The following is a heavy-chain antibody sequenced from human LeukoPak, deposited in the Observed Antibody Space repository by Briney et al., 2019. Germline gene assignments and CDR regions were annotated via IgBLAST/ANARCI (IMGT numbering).Heavy chain of an antibody. CDR2: ITSISSAS. CDR3: VKDRPNYYGSSGHYHRQNGDY. V-gene: IGHV3-23*01. D-gene: IGHD3-22*01. Sequence: GGSLRLSCAASGFTFSIYAMSWVRQAPGKGLEWVSSITSISSASFYADSVKGRFTISRDNSRDTLYLQMNSLRAGDTAIYYCVKDRPNYYGSSGHYHRQNGDYWGQGTLVAVSS. CDR1: GFTFSIYA. J-gene: IGHJ4*02.